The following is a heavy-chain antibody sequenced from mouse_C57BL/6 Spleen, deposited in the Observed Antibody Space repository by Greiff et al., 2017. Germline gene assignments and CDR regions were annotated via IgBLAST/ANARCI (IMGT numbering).Heavy chain of an antibody. CDR3: ARYYGSSYGLDY. V-gene: IGHV1-22*01. D-gene: IGHD1-1*01. Sequence: VQLQQSGPELVKPGASVKMSCKASGYTFTDYNMHWVKQSHGKSLEWIGYINPNNGGTSYNQKFKGKATLTVNKSSSTAYMELRSLTSEDSAVYYCARYYGSSYGLDYWGQGTTLTVSS. CDR2: INPNNGGT. J-gene: IGHJ2*01. CDR1: GYTFTDYN.